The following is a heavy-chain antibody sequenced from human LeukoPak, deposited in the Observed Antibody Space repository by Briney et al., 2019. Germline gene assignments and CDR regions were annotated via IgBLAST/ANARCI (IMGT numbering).Heavy chain of an antibody. D-gene: IGHD2-15*01. V-gene: IGHV3-48*03. CDR2: IHLSGSPT. J-gene: IGHJ4*02. CDR3: ARDRGCRRTDSGGYPVFDF. CDR1: GFDFSIYR. Sequence: GGSLRLSCVASGFDFSIYRMNWVRRAPGKGLEWISYIHLSGSPTHYAEPVKGRFSISRDNVKNSLYLQMDNLRAEDTAVYYCARDRGCRRTDSGGYPVFDFWGQGTLVTVSS.